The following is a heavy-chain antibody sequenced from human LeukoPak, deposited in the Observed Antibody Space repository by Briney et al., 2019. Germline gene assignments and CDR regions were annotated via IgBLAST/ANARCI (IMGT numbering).Heavy chain of an antibody. J-gene: IGHJ3*02. Sequence: SETLSLTCTVSGGSISSYYWSWIRQPPGKGLEWIGYIYYSRSTNHNPSLKSRVTISVDTSKNQFSLKLSSVTAADTAVYYCARDMAYVYAFDIWGQGTMVTVSS. CDR3: ARDMAYVYAFDI. D-gene: IGHD3-16*01. CDR2: IYYSRST. V-gene: IGHV4-59*01. CDR1: GGSISSYY.